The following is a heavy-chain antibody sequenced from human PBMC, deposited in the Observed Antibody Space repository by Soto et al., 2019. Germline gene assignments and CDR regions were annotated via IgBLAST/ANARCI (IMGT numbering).Heavy chain of an antibody. CDR3: ARGDIAVVPAAYNWFDP. D-gene: IGHD2-2*01. J-gene: IGHJ5*02. CDR2: INPSGGST. CDR1: GYTFTSYY. Sequence: ASVKVSCKASGYTFTSYYMHWVRQAPGQGLEWMGIINPSGGSTSYAQKFQGRVTMTRDTSTSTVYMELSSLRSEDTAVYYCARGDIAVVPAAYNWFDPWGQGTLVTVSS. V-gene: IGHV1-46*01.